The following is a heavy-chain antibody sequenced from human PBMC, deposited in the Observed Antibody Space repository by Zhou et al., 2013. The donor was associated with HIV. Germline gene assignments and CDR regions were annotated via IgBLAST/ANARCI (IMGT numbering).Heavy chain of an antibody. CDR3: ARVGEMATIRTSAFDV. Sequence: QVQLVQSGAEVKKPGSSVKVSCTASGDTFRTHAINWVRQAPGQGLEWMGGLVPILGTANYAQKFQDRVTITADEFTSTVYMELRSLRSEDSAVYFCARVGEMATIRTSAFDVWGQGTMVTGLF. CDR2: LVPILGTA. V-gene: IGHV1-69*12. J-gene: IGHJ3*01. D-gene: IGHD5-12*01. CDR1: GDTFRTHA.